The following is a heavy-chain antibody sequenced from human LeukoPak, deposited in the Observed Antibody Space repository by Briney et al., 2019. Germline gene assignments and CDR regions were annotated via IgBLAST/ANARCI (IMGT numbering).Heavy chain of an antibody. CDR1: NGSISSYH. D-gene: IGHD3-16*01. J-gene: IGHJ6*03. V-gene: IGHV4-4*07. CDR3: ARDQKVPNNNYGYYYYMDV. CDR2: IFPSGST. Sequence: SETLSLTCTVSNGSISSYHWSWIRQPAEKGLEWIGRIFPSGSTRYNTSLKSRVTISVGRSKNQFSLKVTSVTAADTAVYYCARDQKVPNNNYGYYYYMDVWGKGTTVTVSS.